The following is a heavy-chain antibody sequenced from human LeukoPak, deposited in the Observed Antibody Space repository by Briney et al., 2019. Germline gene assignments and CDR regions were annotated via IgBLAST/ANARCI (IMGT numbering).Heavy chain of an antibody. D-gene: IGHD6-19*01. CDR1: GFTFSSYS. Sequence: PGGSLRLSCAASGFTFSSYSMNWVRQAPGKGLEWVSSISSSSSTIYYADSVKGRFTISRDNAKNSLYLQMNSLRAEDTAVYYCASIDYRSGWYISFDYWGQGTLVTVSS. CDR3: ASIDYRSGWYISFDY. J-gene: IGHJ4*02. CDR2: ISSSSSTI. V-gene: IGHV3-48*04.